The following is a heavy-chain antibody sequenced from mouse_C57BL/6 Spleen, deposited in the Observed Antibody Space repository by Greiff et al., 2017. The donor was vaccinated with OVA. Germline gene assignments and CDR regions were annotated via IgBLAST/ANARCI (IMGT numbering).Heavy chain of an antibody. CDR2: IWSGGST. D-gene: IGHD2-3*01. Sequence: QVQLKESGPGLVQPSQSLSITCTVSGFSLTSYGVHWVRQSPGKGLEWLGVIWSGGSTDYNAAFISRLSISKDNSKSQVFFKMNSLQADDTAIYYCARKDDGYYWYFDVWGTGTTVTVSS. CDR1: GFSLTSYG. V-gene: IGHV2-2*01. J-gene: IGHJ1*03. CDR3: ARKDDGYYWYFDV.